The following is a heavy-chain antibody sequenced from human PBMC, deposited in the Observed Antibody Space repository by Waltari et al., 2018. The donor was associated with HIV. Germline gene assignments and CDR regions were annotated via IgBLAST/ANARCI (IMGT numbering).Heavy chain of an antibody. J-gene: IGHJ2*01. CDR1: GFSFSSHA. CDR3: AKVRTTVTAVFYFDI. V-gene: IGHV3-23*01. CDR2: ISGGATGT. Sequence: EVQLLESGGGLVQPGGSLRLSCAASGFSFSSHAMSWVRPVPGKGLGGVSGISGGATGTYYADPVKGRFTISRDNSKSTLYLQMNSLRADDTAVYYCAKVRTTVTAVFYFDIWGRGALVTVSS. D-gene: IGHD4-17*01.